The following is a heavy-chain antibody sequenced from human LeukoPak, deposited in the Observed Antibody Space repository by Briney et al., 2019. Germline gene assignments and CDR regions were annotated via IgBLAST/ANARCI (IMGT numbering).Heavy chain of an antibody. Sequence: GGSLRLSCAVSGFTFSSYSMNWVRQAPGKGLECVSYISSSSSTIYYADSVKGRFTISRDNAKNSLYLQMNSLRAEDTAVYYCVRDFHRRIYDSSGIYPYWGQGTLVTVSS. CDR1: GFTFSSYS. V-gene: IGHV3-48*04. CDR2: ISSSSSTI. CDR3: VRDFHRRIYDSSGIYPY. J-gene: IGHJ4*02. D-gene: IGHD3-22*01.